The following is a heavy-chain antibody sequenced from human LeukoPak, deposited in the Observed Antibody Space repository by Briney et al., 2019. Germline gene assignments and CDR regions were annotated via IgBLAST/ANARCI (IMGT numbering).Heavy chain of an antibody. CDR3: ARQVDCSSTSCAKAAFDI. D-gene: IGHD2-2*01. CDR2: IYYSGST. J-gene: IGHJ3*02. Sequence: SETLSLTCTVSGGSISSSSYYWGWIRQPPGKGLEWIGSIYYSGSTYYNPSLKSRVTISVDTSKNQFSLKLSSVTAADTAVYYCARQVDCSSTSCAKAAFDIWGQGTIVTVSS. CDR1: GGSISSSSYY. V-gene: IGHV4-39*01.